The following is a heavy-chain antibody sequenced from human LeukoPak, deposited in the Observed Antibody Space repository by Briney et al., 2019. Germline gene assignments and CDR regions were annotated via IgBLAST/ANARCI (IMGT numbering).Heavy chain of an antibody. D-gene: IGHD6-19*01. V-gene: IGHV3-53*01. CDR3: ARDLASNTGWEFDY. CDR2: IYGGGST. J-gene: IGHJ4*02. Sequence: GGSLRLSCAASGFTVSSNYMNWVRQAPGKGLEWVSLIYGGGSTYYADPVKGRFTISRDNSKNTLYLQMNSLRAEDTAVYYCARDLASNTGWEFDYWGQGTLVTVSS. CDR1: GFTVSSNY.